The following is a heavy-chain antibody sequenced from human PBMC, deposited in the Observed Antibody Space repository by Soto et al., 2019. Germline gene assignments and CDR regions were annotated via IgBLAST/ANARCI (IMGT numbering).Heavy chain of an antibody. V-gene: IGHV4-39*01. CDR2: ISYSGST. Sequence: SETLSLTCTVSGGSIISSSYYWAWIRQPPGKGLEWIGTISYSGSTYYNPSLKSRITISIDTSKSQFSLKLSSVTAADTAMYYCARRNKPGGFDPWGQGTLVTVSS. CDR3: ARRNKPGGFDP. J-gene: IGHJ5*02. D-gene: IGHD1-26*01. CDR1: GGSIISSSYY.